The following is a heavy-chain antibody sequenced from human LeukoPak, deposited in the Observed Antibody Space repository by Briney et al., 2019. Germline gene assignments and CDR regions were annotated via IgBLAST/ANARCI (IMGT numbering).Heavy chain of an antibody. J-gene: IGHJ6*03. CDR2: IITIFGTA. CDR1: GGTFSSYA. D-gene: IGHD3-3*01. Sequence: WVKVSCKASGGTFSSYAISWVRQAPGQGLEWVGGIITIFGTANYAQKFQGRVTITTDESTSTAYMELSSLRSEDTAVYYCARGYDFWSGFPHYYYYYMDVGGKGTTVTVSS. V-gene: IGHV1-69*05. CDR3: ARGYDFWSGFPHYYYYYMDV.